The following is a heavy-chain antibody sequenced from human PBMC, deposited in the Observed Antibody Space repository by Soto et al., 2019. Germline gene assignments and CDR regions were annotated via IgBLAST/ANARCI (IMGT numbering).Heavy chain of an antibody. CDR3: ARSYDYVWGSYRSPLDAFDI. V-gene: IGHV5-51*01. CDR1: GYSFTSYW. CDR2: IYPGDSDT. Sequence: GESLKISCKGSGYSFTSYWIGWARQMPGKGLEGMGIIYPGDSDTRYSPSFQGQVTISADKSISTAYLQWSSLKASDTAMYYCARSYDYVWGSYRSPLDAFDIWGQGTMVTVSS. D-gene: IGHD3-16*02. J-gene: IGHJ3*02.